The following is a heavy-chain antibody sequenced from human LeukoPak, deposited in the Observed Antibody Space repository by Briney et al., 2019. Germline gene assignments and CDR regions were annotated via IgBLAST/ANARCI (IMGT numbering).Heavy chain of an antibody. V-gene: IGHV3-21*01. CDR2: ISSSSSYI. CDR3: ARLGGFGDYDMYYFDY. Sequence: GGSLRLSCAASGFTFSSYSMNWVRQAPGKGLEWVSSISSSSSYIYYADSVKGRFTISGDNAKNSLYLQMNSLRAEDTAVYYCARLGGFGDYDMYYFDYWGQGTLVTVSS. J-gene: IGHJ4*02. CDR1: GFTFSSYS. D-gene: IGHD4-17*01.